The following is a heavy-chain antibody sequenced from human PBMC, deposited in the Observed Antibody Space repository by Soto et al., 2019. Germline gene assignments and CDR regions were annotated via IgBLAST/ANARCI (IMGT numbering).Heavy chain of an antibody. J-gene: IGHJ6*02. CDR1: GYTFTNYG. Sequence: KVSCKASGYTFTNYGISWVRQAPAQGLGCMGWISGYNGDTNYAQKFQGRVTMTTDTSTSTAYMELRSLRSDDTAVYYCARASYGSGNYYAPYYFYAMDVWGHGTTVTVSS. CDR2: ISGYNGDT. V-gene: IGHV1-18*04. CDR3: ARASYGSGNYYAPYYFYAMDV. D-gene: IGHD3-10*01.